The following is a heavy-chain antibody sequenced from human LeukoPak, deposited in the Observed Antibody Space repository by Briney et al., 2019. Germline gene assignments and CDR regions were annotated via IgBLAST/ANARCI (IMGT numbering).Heavy chain of an antibody. CDR3: ARSNWNAPFDY. Sequence: SETLSLTCNVSGGSISSTSYYWDWIRQPPGKGLEWIGSTYYSGSTYNNPSLKSRATISVDTSKNQFSLRLSSVTAADTAVYYCARSNWNAPFDYWGQGTLVTVSS. V-gene: IGHV4-39*01. CDR2: TYYSGST. D-gene: IGHD1-20*01. J-gene: IGHJ4*02. CDR1: GGSISSTSYY.